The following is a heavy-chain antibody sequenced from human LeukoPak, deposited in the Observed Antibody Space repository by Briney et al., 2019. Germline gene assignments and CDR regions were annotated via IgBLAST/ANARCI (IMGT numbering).Heavy chain of an antibody. CDR1: GFTFSSYS. CDR3: ARLIANRRYFDY. J-gene: IGHJ4*02. V-gene: IGHV3-21*01. CDR2: ISSSSSYI. Sequence: GGSLRLSCAASGFTFSSYSMNWVRQAPGKRLEWVSSISSSSSYIYYADSVKGRFTISRDNAKNSLYLQMNSLRAEDTAVYYCARLIANRRYFDYWGQGTLVTVSS.